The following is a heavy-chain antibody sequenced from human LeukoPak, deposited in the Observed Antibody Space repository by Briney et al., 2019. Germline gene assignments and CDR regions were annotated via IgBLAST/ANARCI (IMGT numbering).Heavy chain of an antibody. Sequence: GGSPRLSCTASGFTFSTYAMSWVRQAPGEGLEWVSGISGSGGSTYYTDSVKGRLTISRDNSKNTLHLQMSSLRAEDTALYYCVKDRCDRTTCPEVWGQGTLVTVSS. J-gene: IGHJ4*02. V-gene: IGHV3-23*01. D-gene: IGHD2-2*01. CDR1: GFTFSTYA. CDR3: VKDRCDRTTCPEV. CDR2: ISGSGGST.